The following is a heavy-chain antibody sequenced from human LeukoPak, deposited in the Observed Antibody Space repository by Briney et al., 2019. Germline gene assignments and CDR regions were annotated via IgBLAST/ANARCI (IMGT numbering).Heavy chain of an antibody. CDR2: INSDGSST. Sequence: GGSLRLSCAASGFTFSSYWMHWVRQAPGKGLVWVSRINSDGSSTSYADSVKGRFTISRDNAKNTLYLQMNSLRAEDTAVYYRARAGTMVRGVHNWFDPWGQGTLVTVSS. CDR3: ARAGTMVRGVHNWFDP. J-gene: IGHJ5*02. V-gene: IGHV3-74*01. CDR1: GFTFSSYW. D-gene: IGHD3-10*01.